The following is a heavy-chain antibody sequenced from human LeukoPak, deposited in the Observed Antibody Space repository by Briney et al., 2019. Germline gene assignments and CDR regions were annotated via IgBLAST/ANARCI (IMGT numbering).Heavy chain of an antibody. V-gene: IGHV3-21*01. CDR2: ISSSSSYI. CDR1: GFTFSSYS. CDR3: LTIVETTFDAFDI. D-gene: IGHD2/OR15-2a*01. J-gene: IGHJ3*02. Sequence: PGGSLRLSCAASGFTFSSYSMNWVRQAPGKGLEWVSSISSSSSYIYYADSVKGRFTISRDNARKTLYLQMNSLRAEDTAVYYCLTIVETTFDAFDIWGQGTMVTVSS.